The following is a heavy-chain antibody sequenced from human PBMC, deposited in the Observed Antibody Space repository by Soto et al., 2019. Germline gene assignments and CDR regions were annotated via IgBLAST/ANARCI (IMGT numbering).Heavy chain of an antibody. J-gene: IGHJ4*02. CDR3: ARVYSGSYSDY. D-gene: IGHD1-26*01. V-gene: IGHV4-4*02. CDR2: IFHSGST. Sequence: PSAYLSHPYADSGGAIRSHPRRTRVRQPPGKGLEWIGEIFHSGSTNYNPSLKTRVTISVDKSKNQFSLKLSSVTAADTAVYYCARVYSGSYSDYWGQGTLVTVS. CDR1: GGAIRSHPR.